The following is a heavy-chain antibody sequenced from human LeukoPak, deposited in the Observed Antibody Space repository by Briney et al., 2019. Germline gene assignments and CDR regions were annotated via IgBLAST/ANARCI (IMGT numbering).Heavy chain of an antibody. Sequence: GESLKISCKGSGYSFTSYWIGWVRQMPGKGLEWMGIIYPGDSDTRCSPSFQGQVTISADKSISTAYLQWSSLKASDTAMYYCAGGMGYYDSSGYSDYWGQGTLVTVSS. CDR1: GYSFTSYW. J-gene: IGHJ4*01. D-gene: IGHD3-22*01. V-gene: IGHV5-51*01. CDR2: IYPGDSDT. CDR3: AGGMGYYDSSGYSDY.